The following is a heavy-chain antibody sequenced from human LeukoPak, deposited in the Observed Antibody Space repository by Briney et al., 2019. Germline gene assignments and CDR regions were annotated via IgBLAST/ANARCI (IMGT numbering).Heavy chain of an antibody. Sequence: SETLSLTCAVSGYSISSGYYWGWIRQPPGKGLEWIGSIYHSGSTYYNPSLKSRVNISVDTSKNQSSLKLSSVTAADTAVYYCARRRVGFTVDYWSQGTLVTVSS. CDR1: GYSISSGYY. CDR3: ARRRVGFTVDY. V-gene: IGHV4-38-2*01. J-gene: IGHJ4*02. D-gene: IGHD1-26*01. CDR2: IYHSGST.